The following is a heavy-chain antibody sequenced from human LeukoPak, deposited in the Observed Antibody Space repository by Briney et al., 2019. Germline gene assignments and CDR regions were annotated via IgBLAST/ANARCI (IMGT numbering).Heavy chain of an antibody. V-gene: IGHV1-2*02. Sequence: GASVKVSCKASGYTLTSYDINWVRQATGQGLEWMGWINPNSGGTNYAQKFQGRVTMTRDTSISTAYMELSRLRSDDTAVYYCARGEYSSTHFDYWGQGTLVTVSS. CDR3: ARGEYSSTHFDY. J-gene: IGHJ4*02. CDR2: INPNSGGT. D-gene: IGHD6-6*01. CDR1: GYTLTSYD.